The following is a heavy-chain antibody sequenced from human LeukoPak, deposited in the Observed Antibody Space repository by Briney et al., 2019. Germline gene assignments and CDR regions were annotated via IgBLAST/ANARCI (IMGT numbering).Heavy chain of an antibody. Sequence: SETLSLTCTFSGGSISSYYWSWIRQPAGKGLEWIGRIHTSGSTNYNPSLKSRVTMSVDTSKNQFSLKLSSVTAADTAAYYCARDVYYYDSSGRYYFDYWGQGTLVTVSS. CDR1: GGSISSYY. CDR2: IHTSGST. J-gene: IGHJ4*02. D-gene: IGHD3-22*01. CDR3: ARDVYYYDSSGRYYFDY. V-gene: IGHV4-4*07.